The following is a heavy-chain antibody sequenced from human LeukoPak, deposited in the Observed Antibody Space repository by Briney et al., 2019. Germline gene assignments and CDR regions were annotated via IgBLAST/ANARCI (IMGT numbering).Heavy chain of an antibody. Sequence: PGGSLRLSCAASGFTFSSYAMTWVRQSPGKGLEWVSSINSGGENPDYADSVKGRFTISRDNAKNTLYLQMNRMRAEDTALYYCARDFFAAGAWGQGTLVTVSS. CDR3: ARDFFAAGA. D-gene: IGHD2/OR15-2a*01. CDR1: GFTFSSYA. V-gene: IGHV3-23*01. CDR2: INSGGENP. J-gene: IGHJ4*02.